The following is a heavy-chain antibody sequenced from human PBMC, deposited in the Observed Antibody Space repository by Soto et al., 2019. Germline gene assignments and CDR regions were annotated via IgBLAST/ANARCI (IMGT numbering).Heavy chain of an antibody. Sequence: QVQLVESGGGVVQPGRSLRLSCAASGFTFSSYAMHWVRQAPGKGLEWVAVISYDGSNKYYADSVKGRFTISRDNSKNTLYLQMNSLRAEDTAVYYCARDPFSSSGSSSWYYYYYGMDVWGQGTTVTVSS. CDR1: GFTFSSYA. V-gene: IGHV3-30-3*01. CDR2: ISYDGSNK. CDR3: ARDPFSSSGSSSWYYYYYGMDV. J-gene: IGHJ6*02. D-gene: IGHD6-13*01.